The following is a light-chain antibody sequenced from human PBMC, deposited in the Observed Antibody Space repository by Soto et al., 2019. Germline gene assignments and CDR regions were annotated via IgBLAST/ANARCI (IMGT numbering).Light chain of an antibody. J-gene: IGKJ3*01. Sequence: IVFTPSPGTLSFSPGERAPLSCRASQSVSSSYLAWYQQKLGQAPRLLIYGASSRATGIPDRFSGSGSGTDFTLTISRLEPEDFAVYYCQQYGNSPQTFGPGTKVDIK. CDR2: GAS. V-gene: IGKV3-20*01. CDR3: QQYGNSPQT. CDR1: QSVSSSY.